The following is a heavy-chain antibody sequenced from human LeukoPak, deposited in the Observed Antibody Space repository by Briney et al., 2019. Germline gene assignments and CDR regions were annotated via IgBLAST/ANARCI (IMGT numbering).Heavy chain of an antibody. CDR3: TRQRSGWHLDF. V-gene: IGHV5-10-1*01. Sequence: GAALRILCSGSGYSFTTYCITWVRQMPGKGLEWMGRIEPSDSYTNYSQYFHGHCTISADKSISTAYLQWSSLKAPDTAMYYCTRQRSGWHLDFWGQGTLVTVSS. CDR2: IEPSDSYT. CDR1: GYSFTTYC. J-gene: IGHJ4*02. D-gene: IGHD6-19*01.